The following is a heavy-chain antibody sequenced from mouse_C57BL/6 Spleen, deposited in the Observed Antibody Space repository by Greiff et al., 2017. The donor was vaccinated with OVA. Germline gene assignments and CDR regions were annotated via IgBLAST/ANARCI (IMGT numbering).Heavy chain of an antibody. CDR3: ARFITTVVANYYAMDY. V-gene: IGHV1-42*01. D-gene: IGHD1-1*01. CDR2: INPSTSGT. Sequence: EVQLQQSGPELVKPGASVKISCKASGYSFTGYYMNWVKQSPEKSLEWIGEINPSTSGTTYNQKFKAKATLTVDKSSSTAYMQLKSLTSEDSAVYYCARFITTVVANYYAMDYWGQGTSVTVSS. J-gene: IGHJ4*01. CDR1: GYSFTGYY.